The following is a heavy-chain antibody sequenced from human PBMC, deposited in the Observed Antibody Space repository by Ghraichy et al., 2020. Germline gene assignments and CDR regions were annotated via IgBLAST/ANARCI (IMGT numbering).Heavy chain of an antibody. CDR3: ARLVGVVVPAAISDGMDV. CDR2: IYYSGST. D-gene: IGHD2-2*02. Sequence: QTLSLTCTVSGGSISSGGYYWSWIRQHPGKGLEWIGYIYYSGSTYYNPSLKSRVTISVDTSKNQFSLKLSSVTAADTAVYYCARLVGVVVPAAISDGMDVWGQGTTVTVSS. J-gene: IGHJ6*02. V-gene: IGHV4-31*03. CDR1: GGSISSGGYY.